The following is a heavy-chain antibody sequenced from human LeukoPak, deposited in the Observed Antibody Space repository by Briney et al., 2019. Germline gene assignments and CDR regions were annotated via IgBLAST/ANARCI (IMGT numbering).Heavy chain of an antibody. J-gene: IGHJ5*01. CDR2: VSSSSSTI. CDR1: GVSFSDYN. V-gene: IGHV3-11*01. CDR3: ASRVARGELLS. Sequence: GGTLRLSCAVSGVSFSDYNMCWIRHDPRKGLVWGSYVSSSSSTINYTHSLKGRFTISRDNAKNSLYLQMNSLRAEDTAVYYCASRVARGELLSWGHGTLVTVSS. D-gene: IGHD1-26*01.